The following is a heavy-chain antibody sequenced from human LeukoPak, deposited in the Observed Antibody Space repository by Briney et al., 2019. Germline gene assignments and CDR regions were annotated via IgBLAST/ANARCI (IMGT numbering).Heavy chain of an antibody. CDR2: ISWNSGSI. CDR1: GFTFDDYA. D-gene: IGHD6-19*01. V-gene: IGHV3-9*01. J-gene: IGHJ4*02. CDR3: AKDRSTSGWYTFDY. Sequence: PGGSLRLSCAASGFTFDDYAMHWVRQAPGKGLEWVSGISWNSGSIGYADSVKGRFTISRDNAKNSLYLQMNSLRAEDTALYYCAKDRSTSGWYTFDYWGQGTLVTVSS.